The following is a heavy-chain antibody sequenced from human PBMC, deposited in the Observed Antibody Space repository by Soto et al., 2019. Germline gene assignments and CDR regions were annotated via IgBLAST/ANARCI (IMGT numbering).Heavy chain of an antibody. D-gene: IGHD4-17*01. V-gene: IGHV1-3*01. CDR2: SNPGNGNT. J-gene: IGHJ2*01. CDR3: ASGASSVTTLYFDL. CDR1: GYTFTSYA. Sequence: QVQVVQSGAEVKKPGASVKVSCKASGYTFTSYAMHWVRQAPRQRLEWMGWSNPGNGNTKNSQTFQGRVTFTRETFASTAYMELSSLRSEVTAVYYGASGASSVTTLYFDLWCRGTLVTVSS.